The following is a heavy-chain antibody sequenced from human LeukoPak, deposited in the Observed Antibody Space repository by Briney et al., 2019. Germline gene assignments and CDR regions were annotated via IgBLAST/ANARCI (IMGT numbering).Heavy chain of an antibody. D-gene: IGHD3-3*01. J-gene: IGHJ5*02. V-gene: IGHV3-23*01. Sequence: GGSLRLSCAASGFTFSSYAMSWVRQAPGEGLEWVSAISGSGGGTYYADSVKGRFTISRDNSKNTLYLQMNSLRAEDTAVYYCAKDLRFLEWLLSNWFDPWGQGTLVTVSS. CDR3: AKDLRFLEWLLSNWFDP. CDR1: GFTFSSYA. CDR2: ISGSGGGT.